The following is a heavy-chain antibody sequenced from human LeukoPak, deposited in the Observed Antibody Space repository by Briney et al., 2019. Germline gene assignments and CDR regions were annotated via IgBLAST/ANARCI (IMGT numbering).Heavy chain of an antibody. CDR3: ARDQEGFDY. V-gene: IGHV1-46*01. CDR1: GYTFTNNY. J-gene: IGHJ4*02. CDR2: IYPRDGST. Sequence: ASVKASCKASGYTFTNNYLHWVRQAPGQGLEWMGMIYPRDGSTSYAQNFQGRVTVTRDTSTTTVHVELRGLRSEDTAVYYCARDQEGFDYWGQGTVVTVSS.